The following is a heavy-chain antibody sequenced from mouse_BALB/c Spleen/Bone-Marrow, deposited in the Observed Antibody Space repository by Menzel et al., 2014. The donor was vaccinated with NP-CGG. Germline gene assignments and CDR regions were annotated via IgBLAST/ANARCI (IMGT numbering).Heavy chain of an antibody. CDR1: GYTFTSYD. D-gene: IGHD2-10*02. J-gene: IGHJ3*01. V-gene: IGHV1S56*01. Sequence: VKLVESGPELVKPGALVTISCKASGYTFTSYDINWVKQRPGQGLEWIGWIYPGDGSTKYNEKFKGKATLTADKSSSTAYMQLSSLTSENSAVYFCARGGGYGNSPWFAYWGQGTLVTVSA. CDR2: IYPGDGST. CDR3: ARGGGYGNSPWFAY.